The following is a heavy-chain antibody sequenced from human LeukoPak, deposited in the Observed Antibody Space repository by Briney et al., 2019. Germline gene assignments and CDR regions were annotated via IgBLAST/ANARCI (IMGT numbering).Heavy chain of an antibody. V-gene: IGHV3-30*18. D-gene: IGHD3-10*01. CDR3: AKDRGSRWFGELLFSY. CDR1: GFTFSSYG. J-gene: IGHJ4*02. CDR2: ISYDGSNK. Sequence: GGSLRLSCAASGFTFSSYGMHWVRQAPGKGLGWVAVISYDGSNKYYADSVKGRFTISRDNSKNTLYLQMNSLRAEDTAVYYCAKDRGSRWFGELLFSYWGQGTLVTVSS.